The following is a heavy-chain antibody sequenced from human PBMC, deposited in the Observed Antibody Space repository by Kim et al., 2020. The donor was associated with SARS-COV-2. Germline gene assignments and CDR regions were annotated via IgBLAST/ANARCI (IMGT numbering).Heavy chain of an antibody. J-gene: IGHJ4*02. Sequence: SVKVSCKASGFTFSSSAIQWVRQARGQRLEWIGWIVVGSGNTNYAQKFQERVTITTDMSTNTAYMELNSLRFEDTAVYYCAAVQAGTGHWGQGTLVTVSS. V-gene: IGHV1-58*02. D-gene: IGHD6-13*01. CDR3: AAVQAGTGH. CDR2: IVVGSGNT. CDR1: GFTFSSSA.